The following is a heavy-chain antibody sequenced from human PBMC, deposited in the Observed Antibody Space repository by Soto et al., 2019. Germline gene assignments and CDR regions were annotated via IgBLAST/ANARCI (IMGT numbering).Heavy chain of an antibody. J-gene: IGHJ5*02. CDR3: ARDGIQLWLYGRDGFDP. V-gene: IGHV4-30-4*01. CDR2: IYSTGSS. D-gene: IGHD5-18*01. CDR1: GGSISSGNYY. Sequence: PSETLSLTCTVSGGSISSGNYYWSWIRQSPGKGLEWIGYIYSTGSSYYNPSLRSRVSMSVDTSKHQFSLNLSSVTAADTAVYFCARDGIQLWLYGRDGFDPWGQGTLVTVSS.